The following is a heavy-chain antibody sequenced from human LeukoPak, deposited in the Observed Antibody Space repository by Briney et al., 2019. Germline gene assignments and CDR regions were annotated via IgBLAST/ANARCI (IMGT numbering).Heavy chain of an antibody. Sequence: GSSVKVSCKASGYTFTGYYIHWVRQAPGQGLQWMGWINPNIDDTNYAQKFQGRVTMTRDTSINTACMELSTLRADDTAMYYCARGDSSSWYYFDHWGQGTLVTVSS. CDR1: GYTFTGYY. CDR2: INPNIDDT. J-gene: IGHJ4*02. V-gene: IGHV1-2*02. CDR3: ARGDSSSWYYFDH. D-gene: IGHD6-13*01.